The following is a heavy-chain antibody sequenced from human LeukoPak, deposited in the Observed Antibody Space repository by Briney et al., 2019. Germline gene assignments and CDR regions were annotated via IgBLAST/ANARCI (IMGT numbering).Heavy chain of an antibody. V-gene: IGHV1-69*06. J-gene: IGHJ6*03. D-gene: IGHD2/OR15-2a*01. CDR1: GGTFSSYA. Sequence: SVKVSCKASGGTFSSYAISWVRQAPGQGLEWMGGIIPIFGTANYAQKFQGRVTITADKSTSTAYMELSSLRSEDTAVYYCAEVLSIAYYYMDAWGKGTTVTVSS. CDR3: AEVLSIAYYYMDA. CDR2: IIPIFGTA.